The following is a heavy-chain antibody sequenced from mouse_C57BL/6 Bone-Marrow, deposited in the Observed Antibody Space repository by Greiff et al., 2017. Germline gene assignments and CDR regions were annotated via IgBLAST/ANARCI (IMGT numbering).Heavy chain of an antibody. V-gene: IGHV1-50*01. CDR2: IDPSDSYT. J-gene: IGHJ3*01. CDR1: GYTFTSYW. CDR3: ARNPRPY. Sequence: VQLQQPGAELVKPGASVKLSCKASGYTFTSYWMQWVKQRPGQGLEWIGEIDPSDSYTNYNQKFKGKATLTVDTSSSTAYMQLSSLTSEDSAVYYCARNPRPYWGQGTLVTVSA.